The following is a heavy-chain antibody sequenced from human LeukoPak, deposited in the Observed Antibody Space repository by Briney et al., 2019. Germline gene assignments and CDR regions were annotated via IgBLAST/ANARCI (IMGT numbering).Heavy chain of an antibody. Sequence: GGSLRLSCAASGFTFSSYTMNWVRQPPGKGLEWVSNIGTSSTTIYYADSVKGRFTISRNNSKNTLYLQMNSLRAEDTAVYYCARDPARIQPMYYFDYWGQGTLVTVSS. D-gene: IGHD5-18*01. CDR3: ARDPARIQPMYYFDY. J-gene: IGHJ4*02. CDR2: IGTSSTTI. V-gene: IGHV3-48*01. CDR1: GFTFSSYT.